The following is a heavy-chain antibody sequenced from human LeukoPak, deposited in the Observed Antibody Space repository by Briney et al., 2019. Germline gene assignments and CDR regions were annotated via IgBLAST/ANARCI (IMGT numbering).Heavy chain of an antibody. Sequence: SVKVSCKASGGTFSSYAMSWVRQAPGQGLEWMGRIIPIFGTANYAQKFQGRVTITTDESTSTAYMELSSLRSEDTAVYYCARGSTIFGVVILDYWGQGTLVTVSS. CDR2: IIPIFGTA. D-gene: IGHD3-3*01. CDR1: GGTFSSYA. J-gene: IGHJ4*02. CDR3: ARGSTIFGVVILDY. V-gene: IGHV1-69*05.